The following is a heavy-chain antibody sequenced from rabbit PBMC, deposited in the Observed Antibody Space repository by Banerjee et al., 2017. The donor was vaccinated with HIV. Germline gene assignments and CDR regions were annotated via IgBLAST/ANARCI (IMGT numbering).Heavy chain of an antibody. D-gene: IGHD8-1*01. Sequence: QEQLEESGGDLVKPGASLTLTCTASGFDFSRSYSMCWVRQAPGKGLEWIACIYPGNSDSTYYASWAKGRFTISKTSSTTVTLQMTSLIAADTATCFCARRAGTGDYNLWGPGTLVTVS. CDR2: IYPGNSDST. V-gene: IGHV1S45*01. J-gene: IGHJ4*01. CDR1: GFDFSRSYS. CDR3: ARRAGTGDYNL.